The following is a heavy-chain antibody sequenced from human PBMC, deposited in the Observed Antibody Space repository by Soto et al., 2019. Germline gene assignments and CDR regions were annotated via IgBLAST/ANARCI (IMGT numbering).Heavy chain of an antibody. CDR2: ISSSGRHL. CDR3: ARLLVDYPTLTTVTFGY. V-gene: IGHV3-21*01. J-gene: IGHJ4*02. D-gene: IGHD4-17*01. CDR1: GFVFSSCS. Sequence: EVHLVESGGGLVKPGGSLRLSCAASGFVFSSCSMNWVPQAPGKGLEWVSSISSSGRHLYYAHSVKGPVTVSRDNARDSLSLQMNRLSTEDTAVYYCARLLVDYPTLTTVTFGYWGQGTLVTVSS.